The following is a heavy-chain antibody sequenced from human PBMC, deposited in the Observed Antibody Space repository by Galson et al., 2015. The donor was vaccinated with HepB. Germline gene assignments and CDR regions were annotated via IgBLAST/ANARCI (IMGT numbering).Heavy chain of an antibody. CDR1: GGSISPYY. CDR3: VREGDIGVVGGSRPNDAFEI. CDR2: ISYTGST. J-gene: IGHJ3*02. Sequence: SETLSLTCTVSGGSISPYYWSWLRQTPGKGLQFLGYISYTGSTNYIPSLKSRVTMSVDTSKNQFSLKLSSVTAADTAVYYCVREGDIGVVGGSRPNDAFEIWGQGTRVTVSS. V-gene: IGHV4-59*12. D-gene: IGHD2-15*01.